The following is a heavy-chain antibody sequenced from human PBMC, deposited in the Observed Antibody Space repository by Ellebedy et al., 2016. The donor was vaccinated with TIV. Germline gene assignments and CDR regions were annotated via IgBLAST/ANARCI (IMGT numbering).Heavy chain of an antibody. CDR3: ARDYPWVRGSGGLDY. J-gene: IGHJ4*02. D-gene: IGHD3-10*01. CDR1: GGSISDYY. V-gene: IGHV4-59*12. Sequence: SETLSLXXNVSGGSISDYYWTWIREIPGKGLEWIGYMYDSGSANYNPSLKRRATMSVDTSNNQFSLRLTSVTAADTAVYYCARDYPWVRGSGGLDYWGQGTLVSVSS. CDR2: MYDSGSA.